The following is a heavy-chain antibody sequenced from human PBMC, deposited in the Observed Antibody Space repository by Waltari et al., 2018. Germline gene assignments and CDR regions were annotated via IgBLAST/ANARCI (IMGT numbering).Heavy chain of an antibody. V-gene: IGHV4-59*01. CDR2: IYHTGSTST. CDR3: ATGQIYYGSVD. D-gene: IGHD3-10*01. J-gene: IGHJ4*02. CDR1: GGSISAYY. Sequence: QVQLQESGPGLVKPSETMSLTCSIPGGSISAYYWTWIRQPPGKGLEWIGYIYHTGSTSTNYNPSLTSRVTISLDTSKNQFSLRLSSVTAADTAVYYCATGQIYYGSVDWGQGTLVTVSS.